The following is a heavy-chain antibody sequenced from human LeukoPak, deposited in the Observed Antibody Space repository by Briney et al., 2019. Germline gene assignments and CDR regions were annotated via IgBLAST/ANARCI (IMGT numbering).Heavy chain of an antibody. J-gene: IGHJ4*02. CDR2: IYYSGST. CDR3: ARSALYFDY. V-gene: IGHV4-39*01. CDR1: GGSISSSSYY. Sequence: SETLSLTCTVSGGSISSSSYYWGWIRQPPGKGLEWIGSIYYSGSTCYNPSLKSRVTISVDTSKNQFSLKLSSVTAADTAVYYCARSALYFDYWGQGTLVTVSS. D-gene: IGHD6-25*01.